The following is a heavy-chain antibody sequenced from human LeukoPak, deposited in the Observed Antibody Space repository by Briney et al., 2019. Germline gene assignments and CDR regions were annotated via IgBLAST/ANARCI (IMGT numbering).Heavy chain of an antibody. J-gene: IGHJ4*02. CDR1: GFTFSNYG. CDR2: ILYDGSNK. Sequence: GGSLRLSCAASGFTFSNYGMHWVRQAPGKGLEWVAIILYDGSNKYYADSVKGRFTISRDNSENTLYLQMNSLRADDTAVYYCATARSYTNSWFFESWGQGSLVSVSS. D-gene: IGHD6-13*01. CDR3: ATARSYTNSWFFES. V-gene: IGHV3-33*01.